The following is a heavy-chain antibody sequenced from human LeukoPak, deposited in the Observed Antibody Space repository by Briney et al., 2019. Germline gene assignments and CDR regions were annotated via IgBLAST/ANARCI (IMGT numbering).Heavy chain of an antibody. CDR2: IYYSGST. CDR3: SSYSSSFDY. J-gene: IGHJ4*02. V-gene: IGHV4-39*07. CDR1: GGSISSSSYY. D-gene: IGHD6-13*01. Sequence: PSETLSLTCTVSGGSISSSSYYWGWIRQPPGKGLEWIGSIYYSGSTYYNPSLKSRVTISVDTSKNQFSLKLSSVTAADTAVYYCSSYSSSFDYWGQGTLVTVSS.